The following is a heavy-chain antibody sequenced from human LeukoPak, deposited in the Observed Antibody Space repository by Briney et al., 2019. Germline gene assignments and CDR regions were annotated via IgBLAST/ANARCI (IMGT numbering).Heavy chain of an antibody. CDR3: AGPGGYSDWLPYGY. D-gene: IGHD3-9*01. CDR1: GGSISSSSYY. V-gene: IGHV4-39*07. Sequence: SETLSLTCTVSGGSISSSSYYWGWIRQPPGKGLEWIGEINHSGSTKYNPSLKSRVTISVDTSKNQFSLRLSSVSAADTALYYCAGPGGYSDWLPYGYWGQGTLVTVSS. CDR2: INHSGST. J-gene: IGHJ4*02.